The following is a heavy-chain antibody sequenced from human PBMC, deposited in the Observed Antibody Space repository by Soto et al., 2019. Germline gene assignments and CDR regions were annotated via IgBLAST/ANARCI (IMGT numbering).Heavy chain of an antibody. J-gene: IGHJ5*02. CDR1: GGSFRDYY. V-gene: IGHV4-34*01. D-gene: IGHD2-15*01. Sequence: PSETLSLTCAVYGGSFRDYYWSWIRQPPGKGLEWIGEINHGGSTNYNPSLESRVTISVDTSKNEFSLRLNSVTAADTAVYYCARGRVVATNWTWFETCGKAPLVTVS. CDR3: ARGRVVATNWTWFET. CDR2: INHGGST.